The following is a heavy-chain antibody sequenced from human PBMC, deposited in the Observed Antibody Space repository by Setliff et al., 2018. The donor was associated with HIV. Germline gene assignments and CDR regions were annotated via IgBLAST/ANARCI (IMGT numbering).Heavy chain of an antibody. Sequence: SETLSLTCAVSGGSISSDNWWTWVRQPPGKGLEWIGEIYHTEYTNYSPSLKSRVSMSVDRSKSQFSLNLTSVTAADTAVYHCARGHCSGTNCYGVDYYGMDVWGQGTTVTVSS. D-gene: IGHD2-2*01. J-gene: IGHJ6*02. CDR3: ARGHCSGTNCYGVDYYGMDV. CDR2: IYHTEYT. V-gene: IGHV4-4*02. CDR1: GGSISSDNW.